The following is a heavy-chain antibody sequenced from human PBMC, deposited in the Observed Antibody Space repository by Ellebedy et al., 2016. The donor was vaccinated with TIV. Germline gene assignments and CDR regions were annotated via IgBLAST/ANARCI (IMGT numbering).Heavy chain of an antibody. CDR1: GFTFSSFG. D-gene: IGHD6-19*01. J-gene: IGHJ4*02. Sequence: GESLKISCAASGFTFSSFGMHWVRQAPGKGLEWVAVIWYDGSSQFYVDSVKGRFTISRDNSTSELYLQMNSLRAEDTAVYYCARMNSGWYVDYWGQGILVTVSS. CDR2: IWYDGSSQ. V-gene: IGHV3-33*01. CDR3: ARMNSGWYVDY.